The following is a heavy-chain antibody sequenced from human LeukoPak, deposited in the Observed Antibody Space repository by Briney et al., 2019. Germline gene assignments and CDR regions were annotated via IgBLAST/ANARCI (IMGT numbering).Heavy chain of an antibody. CDR2: VYYSGTT. V-gene: IGHV4-39*07. Sequence: SETLSLTCSVSGGSISLSYYHWGWIRQPPGKALEWIGSVYYSGTTSYNPSLKSRVTISVDMSKNHFSLRLSSVTAADTALYYCARANYYDNSGYSRGAFDIWGPGTMVTVSS. J-gene: IGHJ3*02. CDR1: GGSISLSYYH. D-gene: IGHD3-22*01. CDR3: ARANYYDNSGYSRGAFDI.